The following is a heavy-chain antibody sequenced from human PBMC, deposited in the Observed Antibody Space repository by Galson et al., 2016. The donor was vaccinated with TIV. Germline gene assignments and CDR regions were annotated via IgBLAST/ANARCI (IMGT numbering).Heavy chain of an antibody. CDR2: VTGRSRST. D-gene: IGHD6-19*01. Sequence: LRLSCAASGFTFSGYAMSWVRQAPGKGLEWVSVVTGRSRSTHYADSVRGRFTISRDNSRNTLSLQMNSLRVEDTAVYLCARTTPPPVSSNGWNDAFDFWGQGTIVTVSS. J-gene: IGHJ3*01. CDR1: GFTFSGYA. V-gene: IGHV3-23*01. CDR3: ARTTPPPVSSNGWNDAFDF.